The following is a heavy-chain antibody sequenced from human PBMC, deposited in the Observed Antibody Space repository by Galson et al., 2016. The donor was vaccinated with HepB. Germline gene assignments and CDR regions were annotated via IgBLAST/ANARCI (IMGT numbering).Heavy chain of an antibody. J-gene: IGHJ6*02. CDR2: IYFSGGT. CDR3: ARGTTMDGMDV. Sequence: SETLSLTCSVSGGSITSGTYHWGWIRQPPGKGLEWIGSIYFSGGTYYNLSLKSRVTISIDMSKNQFSLKMKSVTAADTAVYYCARGTTMDGMDVWGQGTTVTVSS. CDR1: GGSITSGTYH. V-gene: IGHV4-39*01. D-gene: IGHD3-10*01.